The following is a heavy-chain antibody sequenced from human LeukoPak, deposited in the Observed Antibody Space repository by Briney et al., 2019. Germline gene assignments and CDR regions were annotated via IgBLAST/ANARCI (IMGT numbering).Heavy chain of an antibody. D-gene: IGHD6-13*01. V-gene: IGHV4-4*02. Sequence: SETLSLTCAVSGGSISSSNWWSWVRQPPGKGLEWIGEIYHSGSTNYNPSLKSRVTISVDKSKNQFSLKLSSVTAADTAVYYCARVGAAAGILGFDYWGQGTLVTVSS. CDR2: IYHSGST. J-gene: IGHJ4*02. CDR1: GGSISSSNW. CDR3: ARVGAAAGILGFDY.